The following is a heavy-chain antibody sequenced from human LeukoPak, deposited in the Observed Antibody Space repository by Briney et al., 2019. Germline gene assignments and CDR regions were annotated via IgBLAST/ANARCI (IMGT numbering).Heavy chain of an antibody. CDR1: GGSISSGGYY. V-gene: IGHV4-31*03. CDR3: ARGPADRLLWFREFNWFDP. CDR2: IYYSGST. D-gene: IGHD3-10*01. Sequence: SETLSLTCTVSGGSISSGGYYWSSIRQHPGKGLGWIGYIYYSGSTYYNPSLKSRLTISVDTSKNQFSLKLSSVTAADTAVYYCARGPADRLLWFREFNWFDPWGQGTLVTVSS. J-gene: IGHJ5*02.